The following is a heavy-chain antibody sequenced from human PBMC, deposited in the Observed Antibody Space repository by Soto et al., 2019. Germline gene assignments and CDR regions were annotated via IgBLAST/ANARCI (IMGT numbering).Heavy chain of an antibody. CDR1: GGTFSSYT. J-gene: IGHJ4*02. CDR3: ARVGDFHDYGDYVPFDY. D-gene: IGHD4-17*01. CDR2: IIPILGIA. Sequence: QVQLVQSGAEVKKPGSSVKVSCKASGGTFSSYTISWVRQAPGQGLEWMGRIIPILGIANYAQKFQGRVTITADKSTSTAYMELSSLRSEDTAVYYCARVGDFHDYGDYVPFDYWGQGTLVTVSS. V-gene: IGHV1-69*02.